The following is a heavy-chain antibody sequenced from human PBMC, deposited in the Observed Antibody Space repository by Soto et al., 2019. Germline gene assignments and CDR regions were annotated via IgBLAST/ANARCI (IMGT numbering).Heavy chain of an antibody. D-gene: IGHD6-6*01. CDR1: GGTFSSYA. J-gene: IGHJ6*02. CDR2: IIPIFGTA. CDR3: ARPVTSIAARPGVYYYGMDV. V-gene: IGHV1-69*13. Sequence: ASVKVSCKASGGTFSSYAISWVRQAPGQGLEWMGGIIPIFGTANYAQKFQGRVTITADESTSTAYMELSSLGSEDTAGYYCARPVTSIAARPGVYYYGMDVWGQGTTVTVSS.